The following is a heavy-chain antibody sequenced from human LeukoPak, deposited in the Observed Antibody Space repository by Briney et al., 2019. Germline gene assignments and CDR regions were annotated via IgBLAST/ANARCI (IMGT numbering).Heavy chain of an antibody. CDR1: GFTFSSYW. CDR3: AKVNRAYSSSSSLNFDS. V-gene: IGHV3-7*03. J-gene: IGHJ4*02. Sequence: GESLRLSCAASGFTFSSYWMSWVRQAPGKGLEWVANIKQDGSEKYYVDSVKGRFTISRDNSKNSLYLQMNRLRTEDTALYYCAKVNRAYSSSSSLNFDSWGQGTLVTVSS. CDR2: IKQDGSEK. D-gene: IGHD6-6*01.